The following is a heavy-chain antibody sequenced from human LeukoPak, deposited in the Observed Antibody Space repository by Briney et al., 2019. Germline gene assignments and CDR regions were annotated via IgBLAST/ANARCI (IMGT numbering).Heavy chain of an antibody. CDR3: ARGRSYYYDSSGLTYFDY. J-gene: IGHJ4*02. CDR2: INHSGST. V-gene: IGHV4-34*01. CDR1: GGSFSGYY. D-gene: IGHD3-22*01. Sequence: SETLSLTCAVYGGSFSGYYWSWIRQPPGKGLEWIGEINHSGSTNYNPSLKSRVTISVDTSKNQFSLKLSSVTAADTAVYYCARGRSYYYDSSGLTYFDYWGQGTLVTVSS.